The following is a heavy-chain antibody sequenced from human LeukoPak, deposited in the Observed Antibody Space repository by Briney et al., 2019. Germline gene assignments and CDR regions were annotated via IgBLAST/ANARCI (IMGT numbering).Heavy chain of an antibody. CDR1: GGSISSGDYY. CDR2: MYYSGST. CDR3: ARPYYYDSRVDP. J-gene: IGHJ5*02. V-gene: IGHV4-30-4*01. Sequence: SQTLSLTCTVSGGSISSGDYYWSRIRQPPGKGLEWIAYMYYSGSTYYNPSLKSRVTMSADTSKNQLSLKLSSVTAADTAVYYCARPYYYDSRVDPWGQGILVTVSS. D-gene: IGHD3-22*01.